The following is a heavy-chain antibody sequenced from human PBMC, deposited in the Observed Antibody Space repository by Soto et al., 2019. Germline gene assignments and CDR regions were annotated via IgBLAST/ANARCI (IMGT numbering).Heavy chain of an antibody. CDR2: ITEDGSGT. J-gene: IGHJ4*02. CDR1: GFTFSSYP. D-gene: IGHD2-8*01. Sequence: RSLRLSCATSGFTFSSYPIHWVRQAPGKGPVWVSRITEDGSGTTYADSVKGRFTVTRDNAKNTMYLQMSGLGAEDTAVYHCVRGTNGWRGMDYWGQGTLVTVSS. CDR3: VRGTNGWRGMDY. V-gene: IGHV3-74*01.